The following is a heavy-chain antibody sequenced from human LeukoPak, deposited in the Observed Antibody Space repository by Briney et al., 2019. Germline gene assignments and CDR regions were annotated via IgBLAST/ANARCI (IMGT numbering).Heavy chain of an antibody. CDR3: ARQGRLLWFGELLG. CDR2: IDPSDSYT. D-gene: IGHD3-10*01. CDR1: GYSFTSYW. Sequence: GESLKISCKGSGYSFTSYWISWVRQMHGKGLEWMGRIDPSDSYTNSSPSFQGHVTISADKSISTAYLQWSSLKASDTAMYYCARQGRLLWFGELLGWGQGTLVTVSS. J-gene: IGHJ4*02. V-gene: IGHV5-10-1*01.